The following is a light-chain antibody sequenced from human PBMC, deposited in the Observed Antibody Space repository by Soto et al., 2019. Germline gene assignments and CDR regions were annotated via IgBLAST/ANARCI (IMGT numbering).Light chain of an antibody. V-gene: IGLV1-47*01. CDR3: AAWDDSLSGPL. CDR1: SSNIGSNY. Sequence: QSVLTQPPSASETPGQRVTISYTGSSSNIGSNYVYWYQQFPGTAPKVLIYRNNQRPSGVPDRFSGSKSGTSASLAISGLRSEDEADYYGAAWDDSLSGPLFGTGTKVTVL. J-gene: IGLJ1*01. CDR2: RNN.